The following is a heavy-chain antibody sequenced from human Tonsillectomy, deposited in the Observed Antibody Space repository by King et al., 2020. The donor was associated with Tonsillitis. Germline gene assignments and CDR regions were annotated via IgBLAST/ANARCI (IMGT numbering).Heavy chain of an antibody. V-gene: IGHV4-38-2*01. CDR1: GYSISSGYY. CDR2: IYHSGST. CDR3: ARGGPYYYDSTAYH. Sequence: VQLQESGPGLVKPSETLSLTCAVSGYSISSGYYWGWIRLPPGKGLEWIGSIYHSGSTYYNPSLKSRVTISVDTSKNQFSLKLSSVTAAGTAVYYCARGGPYYYDSTAYHWGQGTLVTVSS. D-gene: IGHD3-22*01. J-gene: IGHJ4*02.